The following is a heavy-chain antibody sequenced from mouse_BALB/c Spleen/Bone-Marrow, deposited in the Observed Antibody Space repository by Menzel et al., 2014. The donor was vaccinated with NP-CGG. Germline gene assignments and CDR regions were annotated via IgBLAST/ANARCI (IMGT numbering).Heavy chain of an antibody. J-gene: IGHJ3*01. CDR2: ISYSGST. CDR1: GYSITSDYA. Sequence: EVQLVESGPGLVKPSQSLFLTCTVTGYSITSDYAWNWFRQFPGNKLEWMGYISYSGSTSYNPSLKSRISITRDTSKNQFFLQLNSVTTEDTATYYCASPSWFAYWGQGTLVTVSA. V-gene: IGHV3-2*02. CDR3: ASPSWFAY.